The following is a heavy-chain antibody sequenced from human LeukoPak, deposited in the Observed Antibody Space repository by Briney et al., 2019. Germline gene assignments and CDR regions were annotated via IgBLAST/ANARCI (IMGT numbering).Heavy chain of an antibody. CDR2: INPNNGGT. CDR1: GYTFTGYS. Sequence: ASVKVSCKASGYTFTGYSMHCVRQAPGQGLEWMGWINPNNGGTHYARTFQGRVTMTRDTSISTAYMGLTRLQIDDTAVYYCASETWIHLLLLSYWGQGTLVTVSS. J-gene: IGHJ4*02. D-gene: IGHD5-18*01. CDR3: ASETWIHLLLLSY. V-gene: IGHV1-2*02.